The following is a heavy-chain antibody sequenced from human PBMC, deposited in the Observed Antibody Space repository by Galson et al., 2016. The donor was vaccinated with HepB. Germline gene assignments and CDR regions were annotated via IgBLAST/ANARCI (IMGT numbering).Heavy chain of an antibody. V-gene: IGHV3-30*18. Sequence: SLRLSCAASGFIFSGYGMHWVRQAPGKGLEWVAVISYDGSNKDYADSVEGRFSISRDNFRNTLHLQMNSLRAEDTAVYYCAKDLGGCPITTCYRRYYFYMDVWGKGTTVTVSS. CDR1: GFIFSGYG. J-gene: IGHJ6*03. CDR3: AKDLGGCPITTCYRRYYFYMDV. CDR2: ISYDGSNK. D-gene: IGHD2-8*01.